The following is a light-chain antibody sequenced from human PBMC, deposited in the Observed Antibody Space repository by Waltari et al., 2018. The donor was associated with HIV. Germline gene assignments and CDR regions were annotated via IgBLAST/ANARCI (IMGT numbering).Light chain of an antibody. Sequence: QSVLTQPPSVSAAPGQKVTISCSGSSSNLGNNYVSWYQQLPGTAPNPLIYDNKKRPSGTPDRFYGSKSGTSATLGITGLQTGDEADYYCGTWDSSLSAGEVFGGGTKLTVL. CDR3: GTWDSSLSAGEV. CDR2: DNK. V-gene: IGLV1-51*01. J-gene: IGLJ2*01. CDR1: SSNLGNNY.